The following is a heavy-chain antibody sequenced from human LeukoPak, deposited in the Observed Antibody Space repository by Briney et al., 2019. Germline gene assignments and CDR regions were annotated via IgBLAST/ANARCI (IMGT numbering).Heavy chain of an antibody. CDR1: GFTFSSYE. V-gene: IGHV3-48*03. J-gene: IGHJ6*03. CDR2: ISSSGSTI. CDR3: AREPRVNYYDSSGYPYYYYYYMDV. Sequence: GGSLRLSCAASGFTFSSYEMNWVRQAPGKGLEWVSYISSSGSTIYYADSVKGRFTVSRDNAKNSLYLQMNSLRAEDTAVYYCAREPRVNYYDSSGYPYYYYYYMDVWGKGTTVTVSS. D-gene: IGHD3-22*01.